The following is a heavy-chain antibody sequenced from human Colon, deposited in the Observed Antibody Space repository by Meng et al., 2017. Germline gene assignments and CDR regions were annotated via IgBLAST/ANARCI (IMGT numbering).Heavy chain of an antibody. Sequence: GMMQEAGAGMGKPSGPMSLTWMGSGDSRSRDIWWSCVRQPPGKGLEWIGEVYDRGDTTYKPSLKSRVVISVDRSKNQFSLNLSSVTAADTAVYYCGRDQGRQLINHWGQGTLVTVSS. CDR1: GDSRSRDIW. D-gene: IGHD1-1*01. CDR3: GRDQGRQLINH. J-gene: IGHJ4*02. CDR2: VYDRGDT. V-gene: IGHV4-4*02.